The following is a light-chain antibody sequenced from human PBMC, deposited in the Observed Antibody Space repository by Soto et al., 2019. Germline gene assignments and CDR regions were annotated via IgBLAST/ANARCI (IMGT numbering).Light chain of an antibody. CDR3: QQYNTYSQT. CDR2: DES. V-gene: IGKV1-5*01. CDR1: QYVSTW. J-gene: IGKJ1*01. Sequence: DVQMTQTPSALSAYVGDRVNITCRASQYVSTWLAWYQQEPGKAPKVLIYDESYLESCVPSRFSGCGSSTEFTLTITSLHPDDFATYYCQQYNTYSQTLCQGTTVDSK.